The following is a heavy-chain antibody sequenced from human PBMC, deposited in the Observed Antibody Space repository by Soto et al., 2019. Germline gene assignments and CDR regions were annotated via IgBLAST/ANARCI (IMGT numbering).Heavy chain of an antibody. V-gene: IGHV1-69*02. Sequence: QVQLVQSGAEVKKPGSSVRVSCKASGGTFSTYIISWVRQAPGQGLEWMGRISPMVGIAIYAQKFQGRIAIPADKSTGIAYLEVTSRTTEAPAVDYGARLASGSYQYWGHGTLITVSS. D-gene: IGHD1-26*01. CDR3: ARLASGSYQY. CDR1: GGTFSTYI. CDR2: ISPMVGIA. J-gene: IGHJ4*01.